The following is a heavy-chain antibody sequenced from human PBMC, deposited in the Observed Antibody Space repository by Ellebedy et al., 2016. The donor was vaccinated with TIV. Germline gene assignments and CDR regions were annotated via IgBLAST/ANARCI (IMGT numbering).Heavy chain of an antibody. CDR1: GGSISSYY. CDR2: IYYSGST. CDR3: ARKLNYSDAFDI. V-gene: IGHV4-59*04. Sequence: SETLSLTXTVSGGSISSYYWSWIRQPPGKGLEWIGYIYYSGSTYYNPSLKSRVTISVDTSKNQFSLKLSSVTAADTAVYYCARKLNYSDAFDIWGQGTMVTVSS. D-gene: IGHD2-15*01. J-gene: IGHJ3*02.